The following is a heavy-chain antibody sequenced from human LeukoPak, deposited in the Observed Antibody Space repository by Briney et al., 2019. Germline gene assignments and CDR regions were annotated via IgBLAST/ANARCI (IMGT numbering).Heavy chain of an antibody. J-gene: IGHJ4*02. CDR3: ASWPGGWYGEDS. CDR1: GFTFSSYS. V-gene: IGHV3-53*01. CDR2: IYGGGST. Sequence: GGSLRLSCAASGFTFSSYSMNWVRQAPGKGLEWVAVIYGGGSTYYADSVKGRVTISRDTPKNTLYLQMNSLRGEDTAVYYCASWPGGWYGEDSWGQGTLVTVSS. D-gene: IGHD6-19*01.